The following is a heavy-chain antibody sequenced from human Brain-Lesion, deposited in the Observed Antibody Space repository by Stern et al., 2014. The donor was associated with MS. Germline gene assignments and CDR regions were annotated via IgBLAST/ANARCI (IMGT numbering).Heavy chain of an antibody. Sequence: QVQLQESGPGLVKPSETLSLTCTVAGGSVRSTSYAWAWIRQPPGKGLAWIGTIYYSGNTYYSPSLKSRLTISLDTSKNQFFLQLRSVTAADTAVYYCAGEEDIRYCSGGSCTGNWFDPWGQGTLVTVSS. CDR1: GGSVRSTSYA. V-gene: IGHV4-39*01. CDR2: IYYSGNT. CDR3: AGEEDIRYCSGGSCTGNWFDP. J-gene: IGHJ5*02. D-gene: IGHD2-15*01.